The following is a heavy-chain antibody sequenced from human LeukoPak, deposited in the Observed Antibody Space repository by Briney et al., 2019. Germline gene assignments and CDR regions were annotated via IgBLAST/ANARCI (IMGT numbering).Heavy chain of an antibody. D-gene: IGHD2-15*01. V-gene: IGHV4-39*01. CDR1: GGSISSSSYY. CDR3: ARQTKGSGGSPHY. CDR2: IYYTGST. J-gene: IGHJ4*02. Sequence: SETLSLTCTVSGGSISSSSYYWGWIRQPPGKGLECIASIYYTGSTYYNPSLKSRVTISVDTSKNQFSLKLSSVTAADTALYYCARQTKGSGGSPHYWGQGTLVTVSS.